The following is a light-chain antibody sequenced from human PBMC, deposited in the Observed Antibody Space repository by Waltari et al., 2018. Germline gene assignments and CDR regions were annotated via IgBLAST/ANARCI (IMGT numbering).Light chain of an antibody. CDR3: HHYYIPPLT. V-gene: IGKV4-1*01. J-gene: IGKJ5*01. Sequence: DIVMTQSPDFLAVSLGERATINCKSSQSLFSTSNSKTYISWYQQKPGQPPKLLIYWASTRGSGVPDRFSGSGSGTEFTLTISSLQAEDVAVYYCHHYYIPPLTFGQGTRLEIK. CDR2: WAS. CDR1: QSLFSTSNSKTY.